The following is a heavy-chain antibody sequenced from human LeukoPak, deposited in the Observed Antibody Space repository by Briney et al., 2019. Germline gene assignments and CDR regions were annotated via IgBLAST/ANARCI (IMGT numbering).Heavy chain of an antibody. J-gene: IGHJ5*02. CDR1: GGSISSYY. CDR3: ARAWNNWFDP. V-gene: IGHV4-59*01. Sequence: PSETLSLTCTVSGGSISSYYWSWIWQPPGKGLEWIGYIYYSGSTNYNPSLKNRVTISLDTSKNQVSLKLSSVTAADAAVYYCARAWNNWFDPWGQGTLVTVSS. CDR2: IYYSGST. D-gene: IGHD3-3*01.